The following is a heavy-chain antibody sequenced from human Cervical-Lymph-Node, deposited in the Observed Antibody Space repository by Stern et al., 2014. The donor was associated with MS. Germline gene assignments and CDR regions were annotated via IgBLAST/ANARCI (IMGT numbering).Heavy chain of an antibody. D-gene: IGHD6-19*01. CDR3: ARGPSSGWFVRYFEH. J-gene: IGHJ4*02. V-gene: IGHV3-20*04. CDR1: GFTFDYYG. CDR2: IDWNGGST. Sequence: EVQLVESGGSVVRPGGSVRLSCETSGFTFDYYGLSWVRQAPGKGLEWVSGIDWNGGSTGYADSVKGRFVISRDSAKNSVYLQMNSLRPEDTAFYYCARGPSSGWFVRYFEHWGQGTLVTVS.